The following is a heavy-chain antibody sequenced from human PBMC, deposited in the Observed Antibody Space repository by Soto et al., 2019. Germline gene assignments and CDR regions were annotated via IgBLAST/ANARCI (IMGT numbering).Heavy chain of an antibody. CDR1: GFTFGSYA. D-gene: IGHD1-7*01. Sequence: PGGSLRLSCAASGFTFGSYAMGWVRQAPGKGLEWVSAISGSGSDSYYADSVKGRFTVSRDNSKNTLYLQMNSLRAEDTAVYFCVKEGTGTTSAVFDYWGQGTLVTVSS. V-gene: IGHV3-23*01. CDR2: ISGSGSDS. J-gene: IGHJ4*02. CDR3: VKEGTGTTSAVFDY.